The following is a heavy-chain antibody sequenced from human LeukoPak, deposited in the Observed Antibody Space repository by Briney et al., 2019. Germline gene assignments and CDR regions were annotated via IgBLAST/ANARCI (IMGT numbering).Heavy chain of an antibody. CDR3: ARGGSHGY. CDR1: RFIFSSYA. D-gene: IGHD1-26*01. CDR2: IKQDGSEK. V-gene: IGHV3-7*01. J-gene: IGHJ4*02. Sequence: PGGSLRLSCAASRFIFSSYAMHWVRQAPGKGLEWVANIKQDGSEKYYVDSVKGRFTISRDNAKNSLFLQMNGLRAEDTAVYYCARGGSHGYWGQGTLVTVSS.